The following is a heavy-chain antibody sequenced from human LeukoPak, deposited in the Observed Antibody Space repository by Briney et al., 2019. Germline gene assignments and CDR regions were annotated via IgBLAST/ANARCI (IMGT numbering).Heavy chain of an antibody. CDR1: GGSISSNSYY. D-gene: IGHD6-19*01. J-gene: IGHJ4*02. V-gene: IGHV4-39*01. CDR2: IYYSGST. Sequence: PSETLSLTCTVSGGSISSNSYYWGWIRQPPGKGLERIGSIYYSGSTYYNPSLKSRVTISVDTSKNQFSLKLRSVTAADTAVFSCASQPSVPVAGPKPPDYWGQGTLVTVSS. CDR3: ASQPSVPVAGPKPPDY.